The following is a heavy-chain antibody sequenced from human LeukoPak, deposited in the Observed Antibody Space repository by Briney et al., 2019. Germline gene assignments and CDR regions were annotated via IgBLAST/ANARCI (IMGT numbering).Heavy chain of an antibody. D-gene: IGHD4-23*01. CDR2: IIPIFGTA. CDR1: GGTFSSYA. Sequence: REASVKVSCKASGGTFSSYAISWVRQAPGQGLEWMGGIIPIFGTANYAQKFQGRVTITADESTSTAYMELSSLRSEDTAVYYCARSGGNPTDYWGQGTLVTVSS. CDR3: ARSGGNPTDY. J-gene: IGHJ4*02. V-gene: IGHV1-69*13.